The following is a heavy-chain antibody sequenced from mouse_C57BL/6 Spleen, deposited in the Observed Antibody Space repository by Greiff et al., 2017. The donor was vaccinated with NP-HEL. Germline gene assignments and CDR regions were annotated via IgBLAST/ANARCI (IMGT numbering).Heavy chain of an antibody. J-gene: IGHJ4*01. CDR2: LYPGGGYT. Sequence: QVQLQQSGAELVRPGTSVKMSCKASGYTFTNYWIGWAKQRPGHGLEWIGDLYPGGGYTNYNEKFKGKATLTADKSSSTAYMQFSSLTSEDSAIYYCAREGLLRSYYYAMDYWGQGTSVTVSS. CDR1: GYTFTNYW. V-gene: IGHV1-63*01. D-gene: IGHD1-1*01. CDR3: AREGLLRSYYYAMDY.